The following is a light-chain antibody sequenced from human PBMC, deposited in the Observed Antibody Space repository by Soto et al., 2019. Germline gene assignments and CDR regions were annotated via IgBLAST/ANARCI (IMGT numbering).Light chain of an antibody. V-gene: IGLV2-8*01. CDR1: SSDVGYYNY. Sequence: SVLTQPPSASGSPGQSVTISCTGTSSDVGYYNYVSWFQQHPGKGPKLIIYEVSKRPSGVPDRFSGSKSGNTASLTVPGLQAEDEADYYCSSHAGYNNFYVFGSGTKVTVL. CDR3: SSHAGYNNFYV. J-gene: IGLJ1*01. CDR2: EVS.